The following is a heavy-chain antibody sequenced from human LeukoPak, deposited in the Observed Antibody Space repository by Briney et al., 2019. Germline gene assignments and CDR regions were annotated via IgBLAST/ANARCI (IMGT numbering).Heavy chain of an antibody. Sequence: PSETLSLTCAVYGGSFSGYYWSWIRQPPGKGLEWIGEINHSGSTNYNPSLKSRVTISVDTSKNQFSLKLSSVTAADTAVYYCARRGYCSSTSCYRKYYFDYWGQGTLVTVSS. CDR3: ARRGYCSSTSCYRKYYFDY. V-gene: IGHV4-34*01. CDR2: INHSGST. J-gene: IGHJ4*02. CDR1: GGSFSGYY. D-gene: IGHD2-2*01.